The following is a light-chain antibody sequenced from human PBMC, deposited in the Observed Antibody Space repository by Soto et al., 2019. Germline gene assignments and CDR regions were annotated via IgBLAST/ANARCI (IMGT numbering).Light chain of an antibody. CDR3: QQSYTPPPET. CDR1: QNIYNY. Sequence: DIQMTQSPSSLSASVGDRVTITCRASQNIYNYLNWYQQKPGKAPKVLIYAASTLLSGVPSRFSCSGSGTDFTLTISSLQPEDFATYYCQQSYTPPPETFGQGTKVEIK. CDR2: AAS. J-gene: IGKJ1*01. V-gene: IGKV1-39*01.